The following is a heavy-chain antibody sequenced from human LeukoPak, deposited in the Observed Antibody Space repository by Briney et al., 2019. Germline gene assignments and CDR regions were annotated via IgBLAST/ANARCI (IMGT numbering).Heavy chain of an antibody. CDR2: INPNSGGT. V-gene: IGHV1-2*02. Sequence: ASVKVSCKASGYTFTGYYMHWVRQAPGQGLEWMGWINPNSGGTNYAQKFQGRVTMTRDTSISTAYMELSRLKSDDTAVYYCARESYGDYVFDYWGQGTLVTVSS. J-gene: IGHJ4*02. D-gene: IGHD4-17*01. CDR3: ARESYGDYVFDY. CDR1: GYTFTGYY.